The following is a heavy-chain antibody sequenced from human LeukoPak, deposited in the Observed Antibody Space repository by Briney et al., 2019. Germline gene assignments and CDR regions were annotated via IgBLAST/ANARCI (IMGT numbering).Heavy chain of an antibody. J-gene: IGHJ3*01. D-gene: IGHD1-20*01. V-gene: IGHV1-69*06. CDR2: IIPIFGTP. Sequence: SVKVSCKACGGTFDSYAISWVRQAPRRGLEWMAGIIPIFGTPIYAQRFQGRVTITADKSTSTAYMELRSLRSEDTAVYYCARAHNWEGPKGDWGQGTMVIVSS. CDR3: ARAHNWEGPKGD. CDR1: GGTFDSYA.